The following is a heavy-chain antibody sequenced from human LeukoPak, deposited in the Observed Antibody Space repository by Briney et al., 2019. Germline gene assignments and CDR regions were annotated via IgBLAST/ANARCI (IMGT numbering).Heavy chain of an antibody. D-gene: IGHD4-11*01. CDR3: ARDAQRGFDYSNSLKN. Sequence: GGSLRLSCAASGFTFTNSWMAWVRQAPGKGLEWVAVIWSDSTNRFYADSVKGRFTISRDNSQNTVFLQMNSLRVKDTAIYYCARDAQRGFDYSNSLKNWGHGTLVTVSS. CDR1: GFTFTNSW. CDR2: IWSDSTNR. V-gene: IGHV3-33*08. J-gene: IGHJ4*01.